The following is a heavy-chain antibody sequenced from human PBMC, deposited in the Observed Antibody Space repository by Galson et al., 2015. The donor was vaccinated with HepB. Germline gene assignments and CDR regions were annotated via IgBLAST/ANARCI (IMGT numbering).Heavy chain of an antibody. D-gene: IGHD2-2*01. Sequence: SVKVSCKASGYSFTDHYMYWVRQAPGQGLEWMGWINPHSGGTNYAQKFQGRVILTKDTSINTAYMELRRLGSDDTAMYYCARDQGPANFDSWGQGTLVTVSS. CDR1: GYSFTDHY. V-gene: IGHV1-2*02. J-gene: IGHJ4*02. CDR3: ARDQGPANFDS. CDR2: INPHSGGT.